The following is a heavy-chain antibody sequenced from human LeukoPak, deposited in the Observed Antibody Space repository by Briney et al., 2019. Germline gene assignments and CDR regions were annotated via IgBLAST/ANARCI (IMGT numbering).Heavy chain of an antibody. Sequence: GASVKVSCKASGGTFSSYAISWERQAPGQGLEWMGGIIPIFGTANYAQKFQGRVTITADESTSTAYMELSSLRSEDTAVYYCARDGPDWYFDLWGRGTLVTVSS. CDR3: ARDGPDWYFDL. CDR2: IIPIFGTA. J-gene: IGHJ2*01. CDR1: GGTFSSYA. V-gene: IGHV1-69*13.